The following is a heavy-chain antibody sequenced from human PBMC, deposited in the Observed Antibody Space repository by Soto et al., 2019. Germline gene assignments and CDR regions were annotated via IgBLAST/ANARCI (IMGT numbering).Heavy chain of an antibody. CDR1: GFTFSGSA. CDR2: IRTKVMSYAT. Sequence: EVQLVESGGGLVKPGGSLKLSCAASGFTFSGSAIHWVRQASGKGLEWVGRIRTKVMSYATEYAASVKGRFTISRDDSKNTAYLQMNSLKTEDTAVYYCTSHSGSYGSVYWGQGTLVTVSS. CDR3: TSHSGSYGSVY. D-gene: IGHD1-26*01. V-gene: IGHV3-73*02. J-gene: IGHJ4*02.